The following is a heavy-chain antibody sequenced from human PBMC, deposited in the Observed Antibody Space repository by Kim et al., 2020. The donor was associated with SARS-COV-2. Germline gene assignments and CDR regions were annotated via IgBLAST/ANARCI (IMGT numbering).Heavy chain of an antibody. Sequence: YAQGFTGRFVFSLDTSDSTAYLQISSLKAEDTAVYYCARGKWFGEKDSDYWGQGTLVTVSS. CDR3: ARGKWFGEKDSDY. D-gene: IGHD3-10*01. V-gene: IGHV7-4-1*02. J-gene: IGHJ4*02.